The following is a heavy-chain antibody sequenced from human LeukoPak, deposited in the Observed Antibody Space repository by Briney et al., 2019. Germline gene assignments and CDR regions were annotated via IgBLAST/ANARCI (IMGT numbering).Heavy chain of an antibody. J-gene: IGHJ4*02. CDR1: GASINNYY. V-gene: IGHV4-59*01. D-gene: IGHD2-8*01. CDR2: VYHTGAS. CDR3: TRVVNGGHFDY. Sequence: PSETLSLTSSVSGASINNYYWTWIRQPPGKGLEWIGYVYHTGASGYHPSLKSRVAMSLDTSKNQVSLNLRSVTAADTAVYFCTRVVNGGHFDYWGQGTLVTVSS.